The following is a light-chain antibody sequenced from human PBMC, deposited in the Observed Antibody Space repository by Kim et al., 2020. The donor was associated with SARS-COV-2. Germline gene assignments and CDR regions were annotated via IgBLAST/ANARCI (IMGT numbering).Light chain of an antibody. CDR3: QSYDSSLSASWV. CDR1: SSTVGEGYN. CDR2: GNS. Sequence: VPSSTPRDSSTVGEGYNVHWYQHLPGTAPKLLICGNSNRPSGVPDRFSGSKSGTSASLAITGLQAEDEADYYCQSYDSSLSASWVFGGGTKLTVL. J-gene: IGLJ3*02. V-gene: IGLV1-40*01.